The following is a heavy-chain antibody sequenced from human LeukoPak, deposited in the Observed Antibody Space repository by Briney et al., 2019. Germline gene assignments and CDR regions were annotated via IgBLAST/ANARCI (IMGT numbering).Heavy chain of an antibody. CDR2: ISSSGAA. V-gene: IGHV3-13*01. Sequence: GXSLRLSCAASGFTFSSSDMHWVRHATGKGLEWVSGISSSGAAFYAGSVRGGFTISRENSKNSLYLQMNSLRAEDTAMYHCVTGAEGWAYWGQGALVTVSS. CDR3: VTGAEGWAY. CDR1: GFTFSSSD. D-gene: IGHD1-26*01. J-gene: IGHJ4*02.